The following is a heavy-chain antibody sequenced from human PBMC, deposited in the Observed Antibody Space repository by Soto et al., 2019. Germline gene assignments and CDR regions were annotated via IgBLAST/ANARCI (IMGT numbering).Heavy chain of an antibody. CDR1: ELTFSNYA. CDR3: AKNPGYYYDSTGYHFDY. J-gene: IGHJ4*02. V-gene: IGHV3-23*01. Sequence: PGGSLRLSCAASELTFSNYAMSWGRQAPGKGLEWVSAISYGGGTTYYADSVKGRFTISRDNSKNTLYLQMNSLRAEDTAVYYCAKNPGYYYDSTGYHFDYWGEGT. CDR2: ISYGGGTT. D-gene: IGHD3-22*01.